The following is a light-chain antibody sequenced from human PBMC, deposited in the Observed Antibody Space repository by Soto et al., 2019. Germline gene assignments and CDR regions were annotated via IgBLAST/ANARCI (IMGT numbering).Light chain of an antibody. Sequence: QSALTQPASVSGSPGQSITISCTGTSSDVGSYKLVSWYQQHPGKAPKLMIYEVSQRPSGISNRFSGSKSGNTASLTISGLQADDEADYYCCSYAGSSTLVFVTGSKVTV. V-gene: IGLV2-23*02. J-gene: IGLJ1*01. CDR2: EVS. CDR3: CSYAGSSTLV. CDR1: SSDVGSYKL.